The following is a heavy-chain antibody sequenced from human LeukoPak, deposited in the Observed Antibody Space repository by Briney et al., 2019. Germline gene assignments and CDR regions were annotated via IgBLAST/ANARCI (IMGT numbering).Heavy chain of an antibody. J-gene: IGHJ3*02. D-gene: IGHD3-22*01. CDR2: ISGSGGST. V-gene: IGHV3-23*01. Sequence: PGGSLRLSCAASGFTFSSYAMSWVRQAPGKGLEWVSAISGSGGSTYYADSVKGRFTISRDNSKNTLYLQMNSLGAEDTAVYYCAKDRPYYDSSGYSPLCDAFDIWGQGTMVTVSS. CDR3: AKDRPYYDSSGYSPLCDAFDI. CDR1: GFTFSSYA.